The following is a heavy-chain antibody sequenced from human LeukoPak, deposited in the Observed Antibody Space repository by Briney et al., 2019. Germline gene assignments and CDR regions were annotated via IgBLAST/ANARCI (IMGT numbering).Heavy chain of an antibody. CDR1: SGSISSSSYY. CDR3: ARVAYGSGSRLIDC. V-gene: IGHV4-39*07. J-gene: IGHJ4*02. CDR2: IYYSGST. Sequence: PSESLSLTRTVSSGSISSSSYYWGWIRQPPGKGLEWIGSIYYSGSTYYNPSLKSRVTISVDTSKNQFSLKLRSVTAADTAVYYCARVAYGSGSRLIDCWGQGTLVTISS. D-gene: IGHD3-10*01.